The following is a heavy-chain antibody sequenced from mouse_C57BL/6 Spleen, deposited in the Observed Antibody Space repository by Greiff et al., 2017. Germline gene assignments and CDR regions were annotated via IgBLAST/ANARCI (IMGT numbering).Heavy chain of an antibody. CDR1: GYSITSGYY. D-gene: IGHD1-1*01. CDR2: ISYDGSN. CDR3: AREEGDYLYYFDY. J-gene: IGHJ2*01. Sequence: VQLKESGPGLVKPSQSLSLTCSVTGYSITSGYYWNWIRQFPGNKLEWMGYISYDGSNNYNPSLKNRISITRDTSKNQFFLKLNSVTTEDTATYYCAREEGDYLYYFDYWGQGTTLTVSS. V-gene: IGHV3-6*01.